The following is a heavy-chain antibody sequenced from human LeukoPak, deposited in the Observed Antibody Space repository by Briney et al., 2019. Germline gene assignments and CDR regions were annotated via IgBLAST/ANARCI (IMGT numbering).Heavy chain of an antibody. J-gene: IGHJ4*02. V-gene: IGHV3-74*01. CDR1: GFTFRNYW. D-gene: IGHD5-24*01. Sequence: GGSLRLSCAASGFTFRNYWMHWVRQAPGKGPVWVSRVKGDGSFTDYADSVKGRFTISRDNAKNTLYLQMYSLRAEDAAAYYCVRDGDDYNFDYWGQGSLVTVSS. CDR2: VKGDGSFT. CDR3: VRDGDDYNFDY.